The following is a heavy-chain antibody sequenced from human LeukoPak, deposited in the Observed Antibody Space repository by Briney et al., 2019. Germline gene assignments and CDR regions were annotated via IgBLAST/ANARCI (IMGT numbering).Heavy chain of an antibody. CDR3: AKGGKWDVTPFDY. D-gene: IGHD1-26*01. CDR1: GVTFSSYA. V-gene: IGHV3-23*01. J-gene: IGHJ4*02. Sequence: GGSLRLSCAASGVTFSSYAMSWVRQAPGKGLEWVSVISGGGDSTYYADSVKGRFTISRDNSKNTLYLQMNSLRAEDTAVYYCAKGGKWDVTPFDYWGQGTLVTVSS. CDR2: ISGGGDST.